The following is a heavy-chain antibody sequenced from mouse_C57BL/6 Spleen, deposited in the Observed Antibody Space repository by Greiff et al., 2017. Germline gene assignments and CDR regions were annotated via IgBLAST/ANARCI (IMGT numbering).Heavy chain of an antibody. J-gene: IGHJ2*01. Sequence: QVQLKQSGPELVKPGASVKISCKASGYAFSSSWMNWVKQRPGKGLEWIGRIYPGDGDTNYNGKFKGKATLTADKSSSTAYMQLSSLTSEDSAVYVCARRPPSYYYGSSPVDYWGQGTTRTVSS. CDR1: GYAFSSSW. D-gene: IGHD1-1*01. V-gene: IGHV1-82*01. CDR3: ARRPPSYYYGSSPVDY. CDR2: IYPGDGDT.